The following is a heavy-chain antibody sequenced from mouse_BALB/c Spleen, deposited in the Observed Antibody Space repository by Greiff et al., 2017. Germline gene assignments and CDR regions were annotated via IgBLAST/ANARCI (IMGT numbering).Heavy chain of an antibody. D-gene: IGHD1-1*01. J-gene: IGHJ1*01. CDR3: ARRGYYGSSPHWYFDV. V-gene: IGHV5-17*02. CDR2: ISSGSSTI. CDR1: GFTFSSFG. Sequence: VMLVESGGGLVQPGGSRKLSCAASGFTFSSFGMHWVRQAPEKGLEWVAYISSGSSTIYYADTVKGRFTISRDNPKNTLFLQMTSLRSEDTAMYYCARRGYYGSSPHWYFDVWGAGTTVTVSS.